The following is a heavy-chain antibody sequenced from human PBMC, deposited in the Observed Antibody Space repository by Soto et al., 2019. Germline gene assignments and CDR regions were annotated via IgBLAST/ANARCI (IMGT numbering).Heavy chain of an antibody. CDR3: ARTYAMGSYYYYGMDV. CDR2: IIPIFGTA. D-gene: IGHD2-8*01. CDR1: GGTFSSYA. V-gene: IGHV1-69*13. Sequence: PSLKVSCKASGGTFSSYAISWVRQAPGQGLEWMGGIIPIFGTANYAQKFQGRVTITADESMSTAYMELSSLRSEDTAVYYCARTYAMGSYYYYGMDVWGQGTTVTVSS. J-gene: IGHJ6*02.